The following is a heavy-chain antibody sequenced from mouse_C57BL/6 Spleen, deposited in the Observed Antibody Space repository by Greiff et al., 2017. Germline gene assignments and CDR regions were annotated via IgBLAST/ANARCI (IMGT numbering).Heavy chain of an antibody. D-gene: IGHD1-1*01. Sequence: QVQLKESGAELARPGASVKLSCKASGYTFTSYGISWVKQRTGQGLEWIGEIYPRSGNTYYNEKFKGKATLTADKSSSTAYMELRSLTSEDSAVXFCARYTTVVATKGYYFDYWGQGTTLTVSS. CDR2: IYPRSGNT. V-gene: IGHV1-81*01. J-gene: IGHJ2*01. CDR3: ARYTTVVATKGYYFDY. CDR1: GYTFTSYG.